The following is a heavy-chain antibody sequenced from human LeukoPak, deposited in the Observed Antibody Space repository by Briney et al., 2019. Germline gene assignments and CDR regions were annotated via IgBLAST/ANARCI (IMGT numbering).Heavy chain of an antibody. CDR2: IYTSGST. D-gene: IGHD6-13*01. J-gene: IGHJ4*02. Sequence: PSETLSLTCTVSGGSISSYYWSWIRQPAGKGLEWIGRIYTSGSTNYNPSLKSRVTISVDTSKNQFSLKLSSVTAADTAVYYCARSNLYSSSWYHFDYWGREPWSPSPQ. V-gene: IGHV4-4*07. CDR1: GGSISSYY. CDR3: ARSNLYSSSWYHFDY.